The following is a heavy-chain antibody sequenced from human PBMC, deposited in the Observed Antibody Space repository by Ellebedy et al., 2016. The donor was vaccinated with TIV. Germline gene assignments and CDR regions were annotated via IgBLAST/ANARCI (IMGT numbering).Heavy chain of an antibody. J-gene: IGHJ3*01. CDR1: GFTFRSYA. V-gene: IGHV3-23*01. Sequence: GGSLRLSXAASGFTFRSYAMSWVRQAPGKGLEWVSTISSSGDSTSYADSVRGRFTISRDNSKNTLSLQMNSLRGEDSAIYYCARGPYSSGHCDAFDVWGRGTAVTVSS. CDR2: ISSSGDST. CDR3: ARGPYSSGHCDAFDV. D-gene: IGHD6-19*01.